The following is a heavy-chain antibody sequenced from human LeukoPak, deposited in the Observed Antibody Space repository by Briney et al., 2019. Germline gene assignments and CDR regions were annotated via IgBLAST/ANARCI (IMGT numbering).Heavy chain of an antibody. V-gene: IGHV1-24*01. D-gene: IGHD6-13*01. J-gene: IGHJ6*02. CDR3: ARGKRSIAAAEYYYYGMDV. CDR1: GYTLTELS. Sequence: WASVKVSCKVSGYTLTELSMHWVRQAPGKGLEWMGGFDPEDGETIYAQKFQGRVTMTEDTSTDTAYMELSSLRSEDTAVYYCARGKRSIAAAEYYYYGMDVWGQGTTVTVSS. CDR2: FDPEDGET.